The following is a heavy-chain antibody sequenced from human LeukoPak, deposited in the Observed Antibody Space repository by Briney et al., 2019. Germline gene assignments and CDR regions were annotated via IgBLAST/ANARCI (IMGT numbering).Heavy chain of an antibody. J-gene: IGHJ4*02. CDR2: INPNSGGS. CDR3: ARGPRYGESGYDLGPY. Sequence: ASVKVSCKASGYXFTSYYIHWMRQAPAQGLEWVGWINPNSGGSHYARRFQGRVTMTSDTSINTGYMELTSLTTDDTAVYYCARGPRYGESGYDLGPYWGQGTLVTVSS. CDR1: GYXFTSYY. D-gene: IGHD5-12*01. V-gene: IGHV1-2*02.